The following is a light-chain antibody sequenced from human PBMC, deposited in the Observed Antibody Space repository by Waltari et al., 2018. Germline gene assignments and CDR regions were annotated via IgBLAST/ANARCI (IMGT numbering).Light chain of an antibody. J-gene: IGKJ2*03. Sequence: VILTQSPATLSLSPGERVTLSCRASQSVSSYLAGYQQKPGQAPRLLMNGASSRATGIPDRFSGSGSGTEFTLTISSLEPEDFAVYYCQKYSTFPYSFGQGTKVEIK. CDR3: QKYSTFPYS. CDR1: QSVSSY. V-gene: IGKV3-20*01. CDR2: GAS.